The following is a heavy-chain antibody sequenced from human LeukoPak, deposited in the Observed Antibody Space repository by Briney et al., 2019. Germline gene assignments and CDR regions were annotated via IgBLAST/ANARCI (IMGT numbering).Heavy chain of an antibody. V-gene: IGHV3-30*18. D-gene: IGHD4-17*01. CDR3: AKIPPQGGTVTTSYFDY. Sequence: GGSLRLSCAASGFTFSSYGMHWVRQAPGKGLEWVAVISYDGSNKYYADSVKGRFTISRDNSKNTLYLQMNSLRAEDTAVYYCAKIPPQGGTVTTSYFDYWGQGTLVTVSS. CDR2: ISYDGSNK. CDR1: GFTFSSYG. J-gene: IGHJ4*02.